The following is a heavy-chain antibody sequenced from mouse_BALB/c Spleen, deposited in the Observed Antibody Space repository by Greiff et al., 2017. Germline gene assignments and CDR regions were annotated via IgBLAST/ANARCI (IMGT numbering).Heavy chain of an antibody. V-gene: IGHV5-17*02. J-gene: IGHJ4*01. CDR2: ISSGSSTI. CDR3: ARWEDAMDY. Sequence: EVQVVESGGGLVQPGGSRKLSCAASGFTFSSFGMHWVRQAPEKGLEWVAYISSGSSTIYYADTVKGRFTISRDNPKNTLFLQMTSLRSEDTAMYYCARWEDAMDYWGQGTSVTVSS. D-gene: IGHD4-1*01. CDR1: GFTFSSFG.